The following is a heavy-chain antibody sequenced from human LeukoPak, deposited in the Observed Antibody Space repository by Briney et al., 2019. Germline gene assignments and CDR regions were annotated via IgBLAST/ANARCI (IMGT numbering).Heavy chain of an antibody. CDR1: GFSFSSYN. J-gene: IGHJ4*02. D-gene: IGHD6-19*01. V-gene: IGHV3-21*05. CDR3: ARGPRGYSSGWYLGEGEYYFDY. CDR2: IGTSNTK. Sequence: GGSLRLSCAASGFSFSSYNMNWVRQAPGKGLEWVSYIGTSNTKYYADSVKGRFTISRDNAKNSLYLQMNSLRAEDTAVYYCARGPRGYSSGWYLGEGEYYFDYWGQGTLVTVSS.